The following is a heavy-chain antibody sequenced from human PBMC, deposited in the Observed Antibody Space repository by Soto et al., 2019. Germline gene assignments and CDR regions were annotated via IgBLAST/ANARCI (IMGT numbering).Heavy chain of an antibody. V-gene: IGHV4-59*08. Sequence: SETLSLTCTVSGGSISSYYWSWIRQPPGKRLEWIGYIYYSGSTNYNPSLKSRVTISVDTSKNQFSLKLSSVTAADTAVYYCARFVGASWFDPWGQGTLVTVSS. D-gene: IGHD1-26*01. CDR2: IYYSGST. J-gene: IGHJ5*02. CDR1: GGSISSYY. CDR3: ARFVGASWFDP.